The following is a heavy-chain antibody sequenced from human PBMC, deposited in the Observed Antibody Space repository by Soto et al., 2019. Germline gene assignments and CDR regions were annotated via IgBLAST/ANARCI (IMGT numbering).Heavy chain of an antibody. V-gene: IGHV5-51*01. CDR3: ARPMDVHRTVYYAI. CDR1: GYRFTSYW. J-gene: IGHJ4*02. D-gene: IGHD2-2*01. CDR2: INPGDSDA. Sequence: GESLKISCKGSGYRFTSYWIGWVRQMPGNGLEWMGVINPGDSDARYSPSFQGQVTISVDKSINTAYLQWSSLKASDTAMYFCARPMDVHRTVYYAIWGQGTPVTVSS.